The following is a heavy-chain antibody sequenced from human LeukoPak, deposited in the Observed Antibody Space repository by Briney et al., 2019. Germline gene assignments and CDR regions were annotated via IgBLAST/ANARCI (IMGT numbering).Heavy chain of an antibody. J-gene: IGHJ6*02. V-gene: IGHV4-4*07. CDR2: VHITGSA. CDR1: GGSLSGYY. Sequence: PSETLSLTCTVSGGSLSGYYWSWIRQPAGKGLEWVGRVHITGSASHNPSLKGRVTMSVDTSRNQFSLKLTSVTAADTAVYYCARGPSGYDGMDVWGQGTTVTVSS. D-gene: IGHD6-6*01. CDR3: ARGPSGYDGMDV.